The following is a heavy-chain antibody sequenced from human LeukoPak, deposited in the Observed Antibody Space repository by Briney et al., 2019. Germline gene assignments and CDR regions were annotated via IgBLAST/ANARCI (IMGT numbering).Heavy chain of an antibody. D-gene: IGHD3-3*01. CDR2: ISWNSGSI. CDR1: GFTFDDYA. J-gene: IGHJ4*02. Sequence: PGRSLRLSCAASGFTFDDYAMHWVRQAPGKGLEWVSGISWNSGSIGYADSVKGRFTISRDNAKNSLYLQMNSLRAEDTAVYYCAREYDFWSGSNYYFDYWGQGTLVTVSS. V-gene: IGHV3-9*01. CDR3: AREYDFWSGSNYYFDY.